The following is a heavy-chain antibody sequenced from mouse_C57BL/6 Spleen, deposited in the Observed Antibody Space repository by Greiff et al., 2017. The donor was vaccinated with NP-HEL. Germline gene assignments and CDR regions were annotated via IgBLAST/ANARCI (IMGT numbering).Heavy chain of an antibody. CDR2: IDPSDSET. CDR1: GYTFTSYW. V-gene: IGHV1-52*01. CDR3: ASEGPRGKGSNYVGFAY. D-gene: IGHD2-5*01. Sequence: QVQLQQPGAELVRPGSSVKLSCKASGYTFTSYWMHWVKQRPIQGLEWIGNIDPSDSETHYNQKFKAKATLTVDKSSSTAYMQLSSLTSEDSAVYYCASEGPRGKGSNYVGFAYWGQGTLVTVSA. J-gene: IGHJ3*01.